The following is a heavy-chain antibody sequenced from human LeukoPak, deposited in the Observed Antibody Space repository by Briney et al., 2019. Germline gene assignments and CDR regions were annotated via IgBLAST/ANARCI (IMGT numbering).Heavy chain of an antibody. Sequence: SETLSLTCAVSGGSFSGYYWSWIRQPPGKGLEWIGEINHSGSTNYNPSLKSRVTISVDTSKNQFSLKLSSVTAADTAVYYCARVSGGNKSPFDYWGQGTLVTVSS. CDR1: GGSFSGYY. CDR3: ARVSGGNKSPFDY. J-gene: IGHJ4*02. D-gene: IGHD4-23*01. CDR2: INHSGST. V-gene: IGHV4-34*01.